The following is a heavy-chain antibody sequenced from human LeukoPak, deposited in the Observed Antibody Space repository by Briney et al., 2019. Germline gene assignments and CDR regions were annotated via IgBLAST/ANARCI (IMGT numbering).Heavy chain of an antibody. D-gene: IGHD3-22*01. J-gene: IGHJ3*02. Sequence: GASVKVSCKASGYTFTSYGISWVRQAPGQGLEWMGWISVYNGNTNYAQNLQGRVTMTTDTSTSTAYMELRSLKSDDTAVYYCASLKNYYDSSGYLVTDAFDIWGQGTMVTVSS. CDR1: GYTFTSYG. V-gene: IGHV1-18*01. CDR3: ASLKNYYDSSGYLVTDAFDI. CDR2: ISVYNGNT.